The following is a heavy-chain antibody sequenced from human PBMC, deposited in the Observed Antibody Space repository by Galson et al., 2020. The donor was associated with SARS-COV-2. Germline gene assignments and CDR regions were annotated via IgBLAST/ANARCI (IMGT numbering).Heavy chain of an antibody. Sequence: GESLKISCRASGYTFTNYAISWVRQAPGQGLEWMGWISAYNGDTNYAQKFKGRVSMTTDTSTRTAFMDLTSLRSDDTAVYYCAREGTVYGMYVWGQGTTVTVSS. V-gene: IGHV1-18*01. J-gene: IGHJ6*02. CDR2: ISAYNGDT. CDR1: GYTFTNYA. D-gene: IGHD2-8*02. CDR3: AREGTVYGMYV.